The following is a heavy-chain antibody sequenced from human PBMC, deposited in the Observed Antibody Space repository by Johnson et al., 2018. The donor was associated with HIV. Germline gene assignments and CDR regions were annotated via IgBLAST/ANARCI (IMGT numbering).Heavy chain of an antibody. J-gene: IGHJ3*02. CDR3: AEDQGGYSYGFDAFDI. D-gene: IGHD5-18*01. V-gene: IGHV3-64*01. Sequence: VQLVESGGGLVQPGGSMRLSCAASGFTFSSYAMHWVRQAPGQGLEYVSAISSNGGSTYYANSVKGRFTISRDNSKNTLYLQINSLRAEDTALYYCAEDQGGYSYGFDAFDIWGQGTMVTVSS. CDR1: GFTFSSYA. CDR2: ISSNGGST.